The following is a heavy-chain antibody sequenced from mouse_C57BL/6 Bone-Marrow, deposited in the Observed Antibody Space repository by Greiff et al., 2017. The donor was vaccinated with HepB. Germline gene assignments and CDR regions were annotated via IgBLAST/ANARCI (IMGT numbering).Heavy chain of an antibody. CDR1: GFSLTSYG. Sequence: VQVVESGPGLVAPSQSLSITCTVSGFSLTSYGVHWVRQPPGKGLEWLVVIWSDGSTTYNSALKSRLSISKDNSKSQVFLKMNSLQTDDTAMYYCARDYYGSSSYYAMDYWGQGTLVTVSA. CDR3: ARDYYGSSSYYAMDY. CDR2: IWSDGST. J-gene: IGHJ3*01. V-gene: IGHV2-6*03. D-gene: IGHD1-1*01.